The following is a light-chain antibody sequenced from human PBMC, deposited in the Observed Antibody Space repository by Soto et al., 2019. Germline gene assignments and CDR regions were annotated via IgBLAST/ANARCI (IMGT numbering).Light chain of an antibody. J-gene: IGKJ4*02. CDR2: DAS. Sequence: EIVLTQSPATLSLSPGERATLSCRASQSVSSYLAWYQQKPGQAPRLLLYDASNRAAGIHARFSGSGSGTYVPPTISSLEPEDFVVYYCQQRSNWLTFGGGTKVEIK. CDR3: QQRSNWLT. CDR1: QSVSSY. V-gene: IGKV3-11*01.